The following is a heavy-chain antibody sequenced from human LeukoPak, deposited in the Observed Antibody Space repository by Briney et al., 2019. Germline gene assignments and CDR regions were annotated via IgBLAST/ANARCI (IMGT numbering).Heavy chain of an antibody. CDR1: SFTVSSNY. CDR3: AELGITMIGGV. V-gene: IGHV3-53*01. J-gene: IGHJ6*04. Sequence: GGSLRLACAAASFTVSSNYMSWVRQAPGEGRESVSVIYSGGSTYYADSVKRRFTISRDNAKNSLYLQMNSLRAKDTAVYYCAELGITMIGGVWGKGTTVTISS. CDR2: IYSGGST. D-gene: IGHD3-10*02.